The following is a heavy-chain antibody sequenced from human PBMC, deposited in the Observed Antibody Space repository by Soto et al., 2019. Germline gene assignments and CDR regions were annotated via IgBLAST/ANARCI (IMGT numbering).Heavy chain of an antibody. V-gene: IGHV3-30-3*01. CDR1: GFTFSSYP. Sequence: GGSLRLSCAASGFTFSSYPMHWVRQAPGKGLEWVALISYDETKKYCADSVKGRFTISRDNFKNTLYLQMNSLRAEDTAVYYCARWNVQHDSYGYFWGQGTLVTVSS. D-gene: IGHD5-18*01. CDR2: ISYDETKK. J-gene: IGHJ4*02. CDR3: ARWNVQHDSYGYF.